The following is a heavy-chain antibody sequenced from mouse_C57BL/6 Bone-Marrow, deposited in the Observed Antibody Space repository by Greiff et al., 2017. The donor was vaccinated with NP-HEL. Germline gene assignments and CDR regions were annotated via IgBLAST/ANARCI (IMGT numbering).Heavy chain of an antibody. D-gene: IGHD2-4*01. CDR2: ISSGGSYT. CDR1: GFTFSSYG. J-gene: IGHJ4*01. Sequence: EVQLMESGGDLVKPGGSLKLSCAASGFTFSSYGMSWVRQTPDKRLEWVATISSGGSYTYYPDSVKGRFTISRDNAKNTLYLQMSSLKSEDTAMYYCARRTSIYYDYDDAMDYWGQGTSVTVSS. CDR3: ARRTSIYYDYDDAMDY. V-gene: IGHV5-6*01.